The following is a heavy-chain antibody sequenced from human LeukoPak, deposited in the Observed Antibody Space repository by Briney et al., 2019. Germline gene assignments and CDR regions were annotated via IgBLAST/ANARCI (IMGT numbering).Heavy chain of an antibody. V-gene: IGHV3-48*01. CDR2: ISSSSSTI. CDR3: ARVGDIVVVPAALYYFDY. D-gene: IGHD2-2*01. J-gene: IGHJ4*02. Sequence: GGSLRLSCAASGFTFSSYSMNWIRQAAGKGLEWVAYISSSSSTIYYADSVQGRFTISRDNGKNSLYLQMNSPRAEDTAVYYCARVGDIVVVPAALYYFDYWGQGTLVTVSS. CDR1: GFTFSSYS.